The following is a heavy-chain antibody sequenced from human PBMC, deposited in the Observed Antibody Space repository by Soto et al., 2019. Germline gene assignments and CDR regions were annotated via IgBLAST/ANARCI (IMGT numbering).Heavy chain of an antibody. CDR3: ARGVVTARDWYFDL. D-gene: IGHD2-21*02. V-gene: IGHV4-61*01. CDR1: GGSVSSGSYY. J-gene: IGHJ2*01. Sequence: QVQLQESGPGLVKPSETLSLTCTVSGGSVSSGSYYWSWIRQPPGKGLEWIGYIYYSGSTNYNPSLKSRVTISVDTSKNQFSLKLSSVTAADTAVYYCARGVVTARDWYFDLWGRGTLVTVS. CDR2: IYYSGST.